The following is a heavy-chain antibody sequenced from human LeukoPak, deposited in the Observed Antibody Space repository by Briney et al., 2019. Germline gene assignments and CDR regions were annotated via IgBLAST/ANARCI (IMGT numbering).Heavy chain of an antibody. CDR3: VKDRSVVRGAYFDL. CDR1: GFTFKNYY. Sequence: PAGGSLRLSCAASGFTFKNYYMTWVRQAPGGGLEWVSTIHGSDGTTYYADSVKGRFTISRDNSKNTLSLQMNSLRTEDTAIYYCVKDRSVVRGAYFDLWGQGTLVTVSS. D-gene: IGHD3-10*01. V-gene: IGHV3-23*01. J-gene: IGHJ4*02. CDR2: IHGSDGTT.